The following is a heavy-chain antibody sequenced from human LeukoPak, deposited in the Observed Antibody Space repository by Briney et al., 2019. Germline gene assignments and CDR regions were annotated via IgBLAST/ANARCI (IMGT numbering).Heavy chain of an antibody. CDR1: GYTFTTYA. CDR3: ARGYSGVVPAAHPDF. Sequence: ASVKVSCKASGYTFTTYAIHWVRQAPGQGLQWMGWISVGDGNTNYPQKFQGRVTLTRDTSASTAYIELTSLISEDTAVYYCARGYSGVVPAAHPDFWGQGTPVTVSS. CDR2: ISVGDGNT. D-gene: IGHD2-2*01. J-gene: IGHJ4*02. V-gene: IGHV1-3*01.